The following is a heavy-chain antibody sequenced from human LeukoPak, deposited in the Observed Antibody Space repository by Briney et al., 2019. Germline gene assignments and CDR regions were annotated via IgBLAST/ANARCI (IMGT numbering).Heavy chain of an antibody. J-gene: IGHJ4*02. D-gene: IGHD5-12*01. CDR1: GFTFSNAW. V-gene: IGHV3-15*01. Sequence: GSLRLSCAASGFTFSNAWMSWVRQAPGKGLEWVGRIKSKTDGGTTDYAAPVKGRFTISRDDSKNTLYLQMNSLRAEDTAVYYCAKGSGYSGYDNDYWGQGTLVTVSS. CDR2: IKSKTDGGTT. CDR3: AKGSGYSGYDNDY.